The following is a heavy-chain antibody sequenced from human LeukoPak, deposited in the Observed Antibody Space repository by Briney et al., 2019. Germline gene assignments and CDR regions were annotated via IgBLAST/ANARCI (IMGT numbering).Heavy chain of an antibody. CDR3: ARAKRYYYYMDV. CDR1: GFTFSSYW. CDR2: IKEDGNEK. J-gene: IGHJ6*03. V-gene: IGHV3-7*04. Sequence: AGGSLRLSCAASGFTFSSYWMSWVRQAPGKGLEWVANIKEDGNEKYYVDSVKGRFTISRDNAKNSLYLQMNSLRAEDTAVYYCARAKRYYYYMDVWGKGTTVTVSS.